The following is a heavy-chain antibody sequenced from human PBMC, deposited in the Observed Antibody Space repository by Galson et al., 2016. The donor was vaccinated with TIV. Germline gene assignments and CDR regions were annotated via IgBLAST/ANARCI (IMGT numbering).Heavy chain of an antibody. CDR3: ARDTDYYASSGGIDY. V-gene: IGHV1-18*01. Sequence: SVKVSCKASGYTFTSYGISWVRQAPGQGLEWMGWISSYNGNTNYAQKLRGRVTMTTDTSTSTAYMELRRLRSDDTAVYYCARDTDYYASSGGIDYWGQGTLVTVSS. CDR1: GYTFTSYG. CDR2: ISSYNGNT. J-gene: IGHJ4*02. D-gene: IGHD3-22*01.